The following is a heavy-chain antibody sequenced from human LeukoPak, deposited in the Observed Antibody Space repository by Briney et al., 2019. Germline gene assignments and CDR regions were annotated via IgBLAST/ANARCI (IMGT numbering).Heavy chain of an antibody. CDR2: INPNSGGT. V-gene: IGHV1-2*02. CDR3: ARDRGKYIKSLGP. Sequence: ASVKVSCKASGYTFSDYYVHWVRQAPGQGLEWMGWINPNSGGTNYAQKFQGRVTMTRDTSISTAYMELSRLRSDDTAVYYCARDRGKYIKSLGPWGQGTLVTVSS. J-gene: IGHJ5*02. CDR1: GYTFSDYY. D-gene: IGHD3-10*01.